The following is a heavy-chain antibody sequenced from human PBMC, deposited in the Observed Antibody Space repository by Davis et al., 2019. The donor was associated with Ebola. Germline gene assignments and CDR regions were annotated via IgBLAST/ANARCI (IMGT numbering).Heavy chain of an antibody. Sequence: MPGGSLRLSCTVSGYSIRSRTYYWGWVRQPPGTGLEWIGEINHSRSTNYNPSLKSRVTISVDTSKTQLSLKLSSVAAADTAVYYCARGRLVVPTAPSYNFYYRMDVWGQGTTVTVSS. CDR1: GYSIRSRTYY. J-gene: IGHJ6*02. D-gene: IGHD6-19*01. CDR2: INHSRST. CDR3: ARGRLVVPTAPSYNFYYRMDV. V-gene: IGHV4-39*07.